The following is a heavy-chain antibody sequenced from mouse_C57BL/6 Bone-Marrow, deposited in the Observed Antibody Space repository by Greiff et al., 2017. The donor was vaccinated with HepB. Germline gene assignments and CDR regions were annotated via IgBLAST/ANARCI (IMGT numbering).Heavy chain of an antibody. CDR1: GFTFPDYY. CDR3: ARSSYYYGSSFWYFDV. V-gene: IGHV7-3*01. CDR2: IRNKANGYTT. J-gene: IGHJ1*03. Sequence: EVKLVESGGGLVQPGGSLSLSCAASGFTFPDYYMSWVRQPPGKALEWLGFIRNKANGYTTEYSASVKGRFTISRDNSQSFLCLQMNALRAEDSATYYCARSSYYYGSSFWYFDVWGTGTTVTVSS. D-gene: IGHD1-1*01.